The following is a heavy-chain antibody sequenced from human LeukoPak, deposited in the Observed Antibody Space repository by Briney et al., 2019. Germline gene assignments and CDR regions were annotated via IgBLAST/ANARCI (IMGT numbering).Heavy chain of an antibody. CDR3: RESGPFCPFGY. Sequence: ETLPLTCGVSGGSISGTNWWSWVRQPPGQGLEGIGEISLAGQTNYNPSLTGRVTMSLDKSSNQLSLHLTSVTAADTATYCSRESGPFCPFGYWGQGTLVFVSS. CDR2: ISLAGQT. CDR1: GGSISGTNW. V-gene: IGHV4/OR15-8*02. D-gene: IGHD1-26*01. J-gene: IGHJ4*02.